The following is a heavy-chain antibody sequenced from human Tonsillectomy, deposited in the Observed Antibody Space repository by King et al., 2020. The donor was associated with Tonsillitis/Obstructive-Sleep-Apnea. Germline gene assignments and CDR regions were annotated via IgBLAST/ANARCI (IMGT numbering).Heavy chain of an antibody. CDR1: GFTFSSFG. CDR2: IWYDGINK. J-gene: IGHJ4*02. Sequence: VQLVESGGGVVQPGRSLRLSCAASGFTFSSFGMHWVRQAPGKGLEWVAVIWYDGINKFYAESVKGRFSISRDNSKNTLFLQMSSLRADDTAVYFCARDQRLNNPEIFDYWGQGTLVTVSS. CDR3: ARDQRLNNPEIFDY. V-gene: IGHV3-33*01. D-gene: IGHD1-14*01.